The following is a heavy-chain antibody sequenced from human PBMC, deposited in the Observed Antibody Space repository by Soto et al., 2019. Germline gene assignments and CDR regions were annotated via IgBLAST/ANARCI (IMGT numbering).Heavy chain of an antibody. J-gene: IGHJ3*02. CDR1: GYTSTSYA. CDR2: INAGNGNT. D-gene: IGHD3-10*01. CDR3: ARDRGQVSGDAFEI. Sequence: ASVKVSCKASGYTSTSYAMHWVRQAPGQRLEWMGWINAGNGNTKYSQKFQGRVTITRDTSASTAYMELSSLRSEDTAVYYCARDRGQVSGDAFEIWGQGTMVTVSS. V-gene: IGHV1-3*01.